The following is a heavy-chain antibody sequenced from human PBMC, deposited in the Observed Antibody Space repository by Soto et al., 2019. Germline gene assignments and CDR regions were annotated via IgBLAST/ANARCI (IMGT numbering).Heavy chain of an antibody. CDR3: TRDPGL. V-gene: IGHV4-30-2*01. Sequence: QLQLQESGSGLVKPSQTLSLTCAVSGGSISSGGYSWSWIRQPPGKGLEWIGYIYHSGSTYYNPSPXSXLTISVDRSKNQCSLKLSSVTAAATGVYYCTRDPGLWGRGTLVTVSS. CDR1: GGSISSGGYS. J-gene: IGHJ2*01. CDR2: IYHSGST.